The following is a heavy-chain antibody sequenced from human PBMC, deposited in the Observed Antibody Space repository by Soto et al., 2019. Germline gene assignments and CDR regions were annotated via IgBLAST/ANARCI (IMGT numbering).Heavy chain of an antibody. CDR1: GGTFSSYA. CDR2: IIPIFGAA. Sequence: SVKVSCKASGGTFSSYAISWVRQAPGQGLEWMGGIIPIFGAANYAQKFQGRVTITADESTSTAYMELSSLRSEDTAVYYCARGAIHYYDSSGYYYNYGMDVWGQGTKVTVYS. V-gene: IGHV1-69*13. J-gene: IGHJ6*02. D-gene: IGHD3-22*01. CDR3: ARGAIHYYDSSGYYYNYGMDV.